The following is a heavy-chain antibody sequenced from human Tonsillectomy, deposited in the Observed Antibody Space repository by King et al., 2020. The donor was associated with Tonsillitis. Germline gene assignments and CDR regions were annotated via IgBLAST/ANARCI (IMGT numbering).Heavy chain of an antibody. CDR3: AGEGATAPFDY. Sequence: VQLVESGGGLVKPGGSLRLSCAASGFTFSSYSMNWVRQAPGKGLEWVSSISSSSSYIYYADSVKGRFTISRDNAKNSLYLQMNSLRAEDTAVYYCAGEGATAPFDYWGQGTLVTVSS. D-gene: IGHD5-18*01. CDR1: GFTFSSYS. J-gene: IGHJ4*02. V-gene: IGHV3-21*01. CDR2: ISSSSSYI.